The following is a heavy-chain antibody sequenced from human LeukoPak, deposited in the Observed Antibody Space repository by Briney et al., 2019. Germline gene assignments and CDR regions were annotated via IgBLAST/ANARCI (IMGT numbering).Heavy chain of an antibody. J-gene: IGHJ4*02. Sequence: PGGSLRLSCAASGFTFSSYAMSWVRQAPGKGLEWVSAISGSGGSTYYADSVKGRFTISRDNSKNTLYLQMNSLRAEDTAVYYCAKDPRLGYSYGPADYWGQGTLVTVSS. V-gene: IGHV3-23*01. CDR2: ISGSGGST. CDR3: AKDPRLGYSYGPADY. CDR1: GFTFSSYA. D-gene: IGHD5-18*01.